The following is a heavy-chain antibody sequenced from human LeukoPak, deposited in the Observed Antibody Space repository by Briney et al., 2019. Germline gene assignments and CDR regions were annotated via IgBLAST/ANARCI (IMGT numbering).Heavy chain of an antibody. J-gene: IGHJ4*02. CDR1: GGSFSGYY. V-gene: IGHV4-34*01. CDR3: ARVGIQLWLTFDY. D-gene: IGHD5-18*01. Sequence: SETLSLTCAVYGGSFSGYYWSWIRQPPGKGLEWIGEINHGGSTNYNPSLKSRVTISVDTSKNQFSLKLSSVTAADTAVYYCARVGIQLWLTFDYWGQGTLVTVSS. CDR2: INHGGST.